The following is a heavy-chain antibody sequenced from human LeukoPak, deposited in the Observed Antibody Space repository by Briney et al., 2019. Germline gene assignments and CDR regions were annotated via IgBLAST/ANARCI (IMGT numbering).Heavy chain of an antibody. CDR2: THGDGST. Sequence: PGGSLRLSCAASGFRIQMSWVRQAPGKGLEWVSMTHGDGSTNYADSVKGRFTISRDNSKNTMYLQINSLSVEDTAVYYCASGSNRVFDYWGQGTLVTVSS. CDR1: GFRIQ. D-gene: IGHD1-1*01. J-gene: IGHJ4*02. CDR3: ASGSNRVFDY. V-gene: IGHV3-53*01.